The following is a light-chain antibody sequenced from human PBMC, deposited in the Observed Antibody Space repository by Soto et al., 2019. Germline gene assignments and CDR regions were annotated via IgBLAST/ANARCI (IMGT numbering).Light chain of an antibody. CDR3: AAWDDSLNGLYV. V-gene: IGLV1-44*01. CDR2: SNN. J-gene: IGLJ1*01. CDR1: SSNIGSNT. Sequence: QSVLTQPPSTSGTPGQRVTISCSGSSSNIGSNTVNWYQQLPGTAPKLLMYSNNQRPSGVPDRFSGSKSGTSASLAISGLQSEDEADYYCAAWDDSLNGLYVFGTGTKLTVL.